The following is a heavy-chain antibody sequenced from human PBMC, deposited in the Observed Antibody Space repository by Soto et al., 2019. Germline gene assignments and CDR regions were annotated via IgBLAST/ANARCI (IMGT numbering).Heavy chain of an antibody. CDR1: GFTFTSSA. J-gene: IGHJ6*02. Sequence: SVKVSCKASGFTFTSSAVQWVRQARGQRLEWIGWIVVGSGNTNYAQKFQERVTITRDMSTSTAYMELSSLRSEDTAVYYCAAERGAMVTYYYYGLDVWGQGTTVNVSS. CDR3: AAERGAMVTYYYYGLDV. CDR2: IVVGSGNT. V-gene: IGHV1-58*01. D-gene: IGHD5-18*01.